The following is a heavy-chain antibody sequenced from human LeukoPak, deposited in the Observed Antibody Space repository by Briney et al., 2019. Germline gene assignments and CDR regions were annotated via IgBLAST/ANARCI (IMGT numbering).Heavy chain of an antibody. V-gene: IGHV3-74*01. Sequence: GGSLRLSCAASGFTFSSYWMHWVRQASGKGLVWVSRINSDGSGTFYADSVKGRFTISRDNAKNTLYLQMNSLSAEDTAVYYCARDYYGSGDYWGQGTLVTVSS. D-gene: IGHD3-10*01. CDR1: GFTFSSYW. J-gene: IGHJ4*02. CDR2: INSDGSGT. CDR3: ARDYYGSGDY.